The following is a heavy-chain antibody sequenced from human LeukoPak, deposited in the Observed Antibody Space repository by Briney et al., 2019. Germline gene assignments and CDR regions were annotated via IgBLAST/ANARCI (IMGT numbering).Heavy chain of an antibody. CDR3: ARDLDNDGGDYVYRFDYYYYGMDV. V-gene: IGHV1-18*01. CDR1: GYTFATYA. CDR2: ISAYNGNT. D-gene: IGHD4-17*01. J-gene: IGHJ6*02. Sequence: GASVKVSCKASGYTFATYAISWVRQAPGQGLEWMGWISAYNGNTNYARNLQGRVTVTTDTSTSTAYMELTSLRSDDTAVYYCARDLDNDGGDYVYRFDYYYYGMDVWGQGTTVTVSS.